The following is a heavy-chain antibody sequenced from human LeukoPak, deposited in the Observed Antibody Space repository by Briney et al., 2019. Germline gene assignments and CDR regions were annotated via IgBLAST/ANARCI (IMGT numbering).Heavy chain of an antibody. CDR1: GFTFSDYY. Sequence: GGFLRLSCAASGFTFSDYYMTWIRQAPGKGLEWVSHISRSSGTIYYADSVQGRFTVSRDNGKKSLYLQMSYLRAEDTAVYYCVREAKMTNILWGQGTLVTVSS. CDR2: ISRSSGTI. V-gene: IGHV3-11*01. D-gene: IGHD2-21*01. CDR3: VREAKMTNIL. J-gene: IGHJ4*02.